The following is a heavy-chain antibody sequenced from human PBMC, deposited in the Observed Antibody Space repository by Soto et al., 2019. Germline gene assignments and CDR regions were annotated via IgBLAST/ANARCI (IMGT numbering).Heavy chain of an antibody. D-gene: IGHD5-12*01. V-gene: IGHV3-7*01. J-gene: IGHJ4*02. CDR3: ASVAI. Sequence: GGSLRLSCAASGFTFSNYWMSWVRQAPGKGLEWVANIKQDGTEKNYVDSLRGRFTISRDNAKNSLDLQMNSLTAEDTAVYYCASVAIWGQGTLVTVSA. CDR1: GFTFSNYW. CDR2: IKQDGTEK.